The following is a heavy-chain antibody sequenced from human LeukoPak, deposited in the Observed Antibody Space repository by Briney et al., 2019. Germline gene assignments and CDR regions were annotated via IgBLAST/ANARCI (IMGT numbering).Heavy chain of an antibody. V-gene: IGHV1-18*01. CDR1: GYTFTSYG. J-gene: IGHJ5*02. CDR3: AREGKHYDILTGYYTWFDP. Sequence: ASVKVSCKASGYTFTSYGISWVRQAPGQGLEWMGWIGAYNGNTNYAQKLQGRVTMTTDTSTSTAYMELRSLRSDDTAVYYCAREGKHYDILTGYYTWFDPWGQGTLVTVSS. D-gene: IGHD3-9*01. CDR2: IGAYNGNT.